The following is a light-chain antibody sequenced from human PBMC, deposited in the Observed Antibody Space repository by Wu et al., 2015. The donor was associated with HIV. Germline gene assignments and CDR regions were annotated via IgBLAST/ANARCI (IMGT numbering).Light chain of an antibody. V-gene: IGKV1-9*01. CDR2: ATS. CDR1: QGISSY. Sequence: DIQLTQSPSFLSASVGDRVTITCRASQGISSYLAWYQQKPGKAPKLLIYATSTLQSGVPSRFSGSGSGTEFTLTISSLQPEDFATYYCQQSYSTLYTFGQGTKLEIK. J-gene: IGKJ2*01. CDR3: QQSYSTLYT.